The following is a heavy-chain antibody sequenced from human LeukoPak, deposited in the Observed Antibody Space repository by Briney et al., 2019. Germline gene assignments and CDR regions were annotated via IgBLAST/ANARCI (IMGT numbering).Heavy chain of an antibody. D-gene: IGHD3-22*01. CDR2: IRASSSLT. Sequence: PGGSLRLSCVASGFDFSLSSMNYFRQAPGKGLEWVSYIRASSSLTSYADSVRGRFTISRDDAKKSVYLQMDSLRADDTAVYYCARESYDSSGYYGDWGQGTLVTVSS. J-gene: IGHJ4*02. CDR1: GFDFSLSS. V-gene: IGHV3-48*04. CDR3: ARESYDSSGYYGD.